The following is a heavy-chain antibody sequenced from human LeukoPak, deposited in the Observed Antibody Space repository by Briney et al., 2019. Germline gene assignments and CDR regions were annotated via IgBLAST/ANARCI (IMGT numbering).Heavy chain of an antibody. J-gene: IGHJ3*02. CDR2: IYYSGST. CDR1: GGSISSSSYY. D-gene: IGHD3-22*01. V-gene: IGHV4-39*01. Sequence: TSETLSLTCTVSGGSISSSSYYWGWIRQPPGKGLEWIGSIYYSGSTYYNPSLKSRVTISVDTSKNQFSLKLSSVTAADTVVYYCARHSYYDSSGYYPDAFDIWGQGTMVTVSS. CDR3: ARHSYYDSSGYYPDAFDI.